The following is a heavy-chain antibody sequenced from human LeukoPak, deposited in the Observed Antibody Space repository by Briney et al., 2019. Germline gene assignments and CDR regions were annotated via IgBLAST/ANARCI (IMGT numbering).Heavy chain of an antibody. CDR1: GGSFSGYY. CDR2: INHSGST. J-gene: IGHJ4*02. V-gene: IGHV4-34*01. CDR3: ARGRRDGYNLRNFDY. D-gene: IGHD5-24*01. Sequence: TSETLSLTCAVYGGSFSGYYCSWIRQPPGKGLEWIGEINHSGSTNYNPSLKSRVTISVDTSKSQFSLKLSSVTAADTAVYYCARGRRDGYNLRNFDYWGQGTLVTVSS.